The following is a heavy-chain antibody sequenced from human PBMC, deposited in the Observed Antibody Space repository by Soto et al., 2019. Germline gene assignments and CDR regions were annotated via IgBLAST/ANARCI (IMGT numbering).Heavy chain of an antibody. D-gene: IGHD3-10*01. CDR2: IYYSGST. J-gene: IGHJ5*02. CDR1: CGSFSGYY. CDR3: ASLWFGEFGGWFDP. V-gene: IGHV4-34*01. Sequence: SETLSLTCAVYCGSFSGYYWSWIRQPPGKGLEWIGSIYYSGSTYYNPSLKSRVTISVDTSKNQFSLKLSSVTAADTAVYYCASLWFGEFGGWFDPWGQGTLVTVSS.